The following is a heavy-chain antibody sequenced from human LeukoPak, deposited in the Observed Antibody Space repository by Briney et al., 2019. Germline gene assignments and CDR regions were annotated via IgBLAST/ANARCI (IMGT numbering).Heavy chain of an antibody. V-gene: IGHV3-7*03. J-gene: IGHJ4*02. CDR2: IKQDGSEK. CDR1: GFTFSSYW. CDR3: ASPKTPSRSYGDFDY. Sequence: PGGSLRLSCAASGFTFSSYWMSWVRQAPGKGLEWVANIKQDGSEKYYVDSVEGRFTISRDNAKNSLYLQMNSLRAEDTAVYYCASPKTPSRSYGDFDYWGQGTLVTVSS. D-gene: IGHD1-26*01.